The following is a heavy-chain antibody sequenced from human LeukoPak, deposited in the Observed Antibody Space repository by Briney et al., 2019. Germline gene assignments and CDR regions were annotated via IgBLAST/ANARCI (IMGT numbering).Heavy chain of an antibody. CDR2: MNPNSGNT. CDR1: GYTFTSCD. Sequence: ASVKVSCKASGYTFTSCDINWVRQATGQGLEWMGWMNPNSGNTGYAQKFQGRVTMTRNTSISTAYMELSSLRSEDTAVYYCARSRGYDFWSGYHHWFDPWGQGTLVTVSS. J-gene: IGHJ5*02. V-gene: IGHV1-8*01. CDR3: ARSRGYDFWSGYHHWFDP. D-gene: IGHD3-3*01.